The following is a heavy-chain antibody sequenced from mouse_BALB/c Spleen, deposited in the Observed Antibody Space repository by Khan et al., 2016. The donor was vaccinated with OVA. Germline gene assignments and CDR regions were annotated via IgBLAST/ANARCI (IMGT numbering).Heavy chain of an antibody. CDR2: INPGSGGT. J-gene: IGHJ3*01. CDR1: GYAFTDYL. V-gene: IGHV1-54*01. Sequence: QVQLKQSVTELVRPGTSVKVSCKASGYAFTDYLIDWVKQRPGQGLEWIGVINPGSGGTNYNENFKGKATLTADKSSSTAYMQLSSLTSDDSAVYFGGRGGCRTLAYWGQGTLVTVSA. CDR3: GRGGCRTLAY.